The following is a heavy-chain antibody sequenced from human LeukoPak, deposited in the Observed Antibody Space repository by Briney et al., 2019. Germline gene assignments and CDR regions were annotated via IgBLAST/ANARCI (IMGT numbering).Heavy chain of an antibody. CDR1: GGSISSSSYY. CDR3: ARGGKKGPPGSY. Sequence: SETLSLTCTVSGGSISSSSYYWGWIRQPPGKGLEWIGSIYYSGSTYYNPSLKSRVTISVDTCKNQFSLKLSSVTAADTAVYYCARGGKKGPPGSYWGQGTLVTVSS. CDR2: IYYSGST. V-gene: IGHV4-39*07. J-gene: IGHJ4*02. D-gene: IGHD1-26*01.